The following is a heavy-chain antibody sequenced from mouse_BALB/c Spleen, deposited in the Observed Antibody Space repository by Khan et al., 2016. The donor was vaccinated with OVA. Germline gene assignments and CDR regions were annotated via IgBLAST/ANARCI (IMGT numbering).Heavy chain of an antibody. D-gene: IGHD2-10*02. V-gene: IGHV3-2*02. CDR3: ARVYGGDFDY. J-gene: IGHJ2*01. CDR1: GYSITSDYA. CDR2: ISYSGNT. Sequence: VQPKQSGPGLVKPSQSLSLTCTVTGYSITSDYAWNWIRQFPGNKLEWMGFISYSGNTKYNPSLKSRISVTRDTSKNQFFLQLNSVTTEDTATYYCARVYGGDFDYWGQGTTLTVSS.